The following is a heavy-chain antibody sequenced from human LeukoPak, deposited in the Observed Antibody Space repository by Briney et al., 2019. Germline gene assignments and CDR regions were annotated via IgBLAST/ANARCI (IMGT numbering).Heavy chain of an antibody. CDR2: IYYSGST. CDR3: ARGVPGYHEFDY. D-gene: IGHD3-16*02. Sequence: SETLSLTCTVSGGSISSYYWSWIRQPPGKGLEWIGYIYYSGSTSYNPSLKSRVTISVDTSKSQFSLKLSSVTAADTAVYYCARGVPGYHEFDYWGQGTLVTVSS. CDR1: GGSISSYY. V-gene: IGHV4-59*01. J-gene: IGHJ4*02.